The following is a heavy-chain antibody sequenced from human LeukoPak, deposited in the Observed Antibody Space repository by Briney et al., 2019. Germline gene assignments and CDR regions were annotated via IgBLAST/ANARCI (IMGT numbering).Heavy chain of an antibody. V-gene: IGHV3-30*02. CDR3: AKGVRFLEWSPDAFDI. J-gene: IGHJ3*02. D-gene: IGHD3-3*01. Sequence: GGSLRLSCASSGFIFSDYGMHWVRQAPGKGLEWVAFVRFDTSNKYYADSVKGRFTISRDNSKNTLYLQMNSLRAEDTAVYYCAKGVRFLEWSPDAFDIWGQGTMVTVSS. CDR2: VRFDTSNK. CDR1: GFIFSDYG.